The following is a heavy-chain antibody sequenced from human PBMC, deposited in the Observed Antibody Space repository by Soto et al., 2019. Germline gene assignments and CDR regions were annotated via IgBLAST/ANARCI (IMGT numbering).Heavy chain of an antibody. D-gene: IGHD4-17*01. V-gene: IGHV3-30*18. CDR2: ISYDGSNK. J-gene: IGHJ4*02. Sequence: QVQLVESGGGVVQPGRSLRLSCAASGFTFSSYGMHWVRQAPGKGLEWVAVISYDGSNKYYADSVKGRFTISRDNSKNTLYLQINSLRAEDTAVYYCAKLVSGGDDLFDYWGQGTLVTVSS. CDR1: GFTFSSYG. CDR3: AKLVSGGDDLFDY.